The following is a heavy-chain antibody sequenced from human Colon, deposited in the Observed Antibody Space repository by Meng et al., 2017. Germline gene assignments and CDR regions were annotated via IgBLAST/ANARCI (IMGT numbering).Heavy chain of an antibody. CDR2: ISNSGKT. CDR1: GDSIGNSKW. D-gene: IGHD7-27*01. J-gene: IGHJ4*02. CDR3: ARERMRELGLFDY. V-gene: IGHV4-4*02. Sequence: QPQLQESRPGLVAPSGTLSLACAVSGDSIGNSKWWSWLRQSPGKGLEWIGEISNSGKTVYSPSLKSRVTISLDKSSNHFSLTLSPVTAADTAIYFCARERMRELGLFDYWGQGALVTVSS.